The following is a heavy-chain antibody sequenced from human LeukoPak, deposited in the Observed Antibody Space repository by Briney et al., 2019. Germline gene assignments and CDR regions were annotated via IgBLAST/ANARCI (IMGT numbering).Heavy chain of an antibody. J-gene: IGHJ4*02. CDR3: ARAGGITMVRGVRAKPHPLDY. Sequence: GASVKVSCKASGYTFTGYYMYWVRQAPGQGLEWMGWINPNSGGTNYAQKFQGRVTMTRDTSISTAYMELSRLRSDDTAVYYCARAGGITMVRGVRAKPHPLDYWGQGTLVTVSS. V-gene: IGHV1-2*02. D-gene: IGHD3-10*01. CDR1: GYTFTGYY. CDR2: INPNSGGT.